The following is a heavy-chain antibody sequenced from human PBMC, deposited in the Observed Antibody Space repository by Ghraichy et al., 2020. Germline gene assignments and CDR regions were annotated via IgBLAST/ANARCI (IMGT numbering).Heavy chain of an antibody. CDR1: GYPFTGYY. V-gene: IGHV1-2*06. CDR3: ATPRRLDYDSSGPSDM. Sequence: ASVKVSCKASGYPFTGYYMHWVRQAPGQELEWMGRINPYTGDTNYAQKFQGRVNMTRDTSINTAYMELSRLIFDDTAVYFCATPRRLDYDSSGPSDMWGQGTMRTHPS. CDR2: INPYTGDT. J-gene: IGHJ3*02. D-gene: IGHD3-22*01.